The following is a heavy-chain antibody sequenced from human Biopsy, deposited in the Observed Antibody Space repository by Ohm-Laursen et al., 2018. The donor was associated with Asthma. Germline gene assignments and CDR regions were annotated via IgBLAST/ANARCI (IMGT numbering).Heavy chain of an antibody. J-gene: IGHJ4*02. CDR3: AKEVFPGWELRRGPDS. D-gene: IGHD1-26*01. CDR2: ITYDGSKT. V-gene: IGHV3-30-3*01. Sequence: SLRLSCAASGFRFSSYAMHWVRQVPGKGLEWVALITYDGSKTIYGDSVKGRFTISRDNSRNTLHLEMNSLRAEDTAVYFCAKEVFPGWELRRGPDSWGQGTLVTVSS. CDR1: GFRFSSYA.